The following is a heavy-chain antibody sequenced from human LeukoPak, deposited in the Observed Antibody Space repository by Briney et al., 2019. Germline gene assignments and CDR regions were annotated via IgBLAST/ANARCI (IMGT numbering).Heavy chain of an antibody. J-gene: IGHJ4*02. Sequence: AGGSLRLSCXASXFTFSSYSMNWVRQAPGKGLEWVSYISSSSSTIYYADSVKGRFTISRDNAKKSLYLQMNSLRAEDTAVYYCASSTPGGYDFKWGQGTLVTVSS. CDR2: ISSSSSTI. CDR1: XFTFSSYS. CDR3: ASSTPGGYDFK. V-gene: IGHV3-48*01. D-gene: IGHD5-12*01.